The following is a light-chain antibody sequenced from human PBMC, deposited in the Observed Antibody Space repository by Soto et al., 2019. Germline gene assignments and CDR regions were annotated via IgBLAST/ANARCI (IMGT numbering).Light chain of an antibody. CDR3: QQSHSKPLT. J-gene: IGKJ4*01. CDR2: AAS. CDR1: QSIGKY. V-gene: IGKV1-39*01. Sequence: DIQMTQSPSSLSASVGDRVTITCRASQSIGKYVNWYQHKPGKAPTVLIHAASSLQSGVPSRFSGSGSGTDFFLTISSLQPEDFAVYYCQQSHSKPLTFGGGTKVEIK.